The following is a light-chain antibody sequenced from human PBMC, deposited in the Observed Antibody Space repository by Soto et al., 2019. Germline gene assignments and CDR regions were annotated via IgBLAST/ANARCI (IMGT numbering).Light chain of an antibody. CDR3: QQYNNWPPRA. CDR2: GAS. J-gene: IGKJ4*01. CDR1: QSVSSN. Sequence: EIVLTQSPATLSVSTGERATLSCRASQSVSSNLAWYQQKPGQAPRPLIYGASTRATGIPARFSGSGSGTEFTLTISSLQSEDFAVYYCQQYNNWPPRAFGGGTKVDNK. V-gene: IGKV3-15*01.